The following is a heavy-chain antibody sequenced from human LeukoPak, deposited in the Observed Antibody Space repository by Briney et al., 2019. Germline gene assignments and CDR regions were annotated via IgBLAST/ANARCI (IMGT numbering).Heavy chain of an antibody. D-gene: IGHD3-9*01. Sequence: SETLSLTCTVSCRSISSGSYYWGWLRPPRGKGREWIARISYSETTYYNPSLETRVTMSVHTSKTQFSLELSSVTAAHAGVFDSGRRCDIWTAPRRNYCYYGMDFCGEGTTVTVSS. V-gene: IGHV4-39*01. CDR3: GRRCDIWTAPRRNYCYYGMDF. CDR2: ISYSETT. CDR1: CRSISSGSYY. J-gene: IGHJ6*04.